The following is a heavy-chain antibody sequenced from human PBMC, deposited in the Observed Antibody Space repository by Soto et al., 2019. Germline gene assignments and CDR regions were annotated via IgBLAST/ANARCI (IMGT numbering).Heavy chain of an antibody. CDR2: TRNKANSYTT. Sequence: GESLKISCAASGFTFSDHYMDWVRQAPGKGLEWVGRTRNKANSYTTEYAASVKGRFTISRDDSKNSLYLQMNSLKTEDTAVYYCARRGIAAARDYWGQGTLVTVSS. V-gene: IGHV3-72*01. CDR1: GFTFSDHY. D-gene: IGHD6-13*01. J-gene: IGHJ4*02. CDR3: ARRGIAAARDY.